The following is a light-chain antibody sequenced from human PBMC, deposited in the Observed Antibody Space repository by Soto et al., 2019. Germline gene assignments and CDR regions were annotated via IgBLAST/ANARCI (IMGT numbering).Light chain of an antibody. V-gene: IGKV1-39*01. CDR2: AAS. Sequence: DIQMTQSPSSLSASVGDRITITCRASQSISNYLNWYQRRPGKAPELLIYAASSLQSGVPSRFSGSGSGTDFTLTISSLQPEDFATYHCQQSYSIPWTFGQGTKVEIK. CDR1: QSISNY. CDR3: QQSYSIPWT. J-gene: IGKJ1*01.